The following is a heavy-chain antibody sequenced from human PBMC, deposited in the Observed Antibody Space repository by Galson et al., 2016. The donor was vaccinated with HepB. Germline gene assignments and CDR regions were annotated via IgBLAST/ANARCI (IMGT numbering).Heavy chain of an antibody. CDR3: ARAPETGYDFWSGYADF. Sequence: SLRLSCAASGFTFSSYWMVWVRQAPGEGLEWVANINEDGSAKFYADSVKGRFTISRDNAKNTLFLQMNSLRVEDSAVYYCARAPETGYDFWSGYADFWGQGNLVTVSS. CDR2: INEDGSAK. J-gene: IGHJ4*02. V-gene: IGHV3-7*01. CDR1: GFTFSSYW. D-gene: IGHD3-3*01.